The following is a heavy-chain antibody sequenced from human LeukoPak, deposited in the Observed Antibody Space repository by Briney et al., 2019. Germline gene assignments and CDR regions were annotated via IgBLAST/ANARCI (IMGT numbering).Heavy chain of an antibody. D-gene: IGHD3-3*01. CDR2: IYTSGST. CDR1: GGSISSGSYY. J-gene: IGHJ6*03. Sequence: SETLSLTCTVSGGSISSGSYYWSWIRQPAGKGLEWIGRIYTSGSTNYNPSLKSRVTISVDTSKNQFSLKLSSVTAADTAVYYCASGDFGVAYYMDVWGKGTTVTVSS. V-gene: IGHV4-61*02. CDR3: ASGDFGVAYYMDV.